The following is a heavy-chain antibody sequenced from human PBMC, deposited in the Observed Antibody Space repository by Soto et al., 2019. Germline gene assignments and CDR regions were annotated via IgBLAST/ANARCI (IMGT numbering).Heavy chain of an antibody. D-gene: IGHD1-26*01. CDR2: TYYRSKWYY. V-gene: IGHV6-1*01. CDR1: GDSVSSNTAG. CDR3: ARGEQYSGRIFDY. J-gene: IGHJ4*01. Sequence: QVQLQQSGPGLVKPSQTLLLTCDISGDSVSSNTAGWNWVRQSPSRGLEWLGRTYYRSKWYYDYALSVRSRITINPDTSKNQYSLQLNSVTPEDTAVYYCARGEQYSGRIFDYWDQGTLVTVSS.